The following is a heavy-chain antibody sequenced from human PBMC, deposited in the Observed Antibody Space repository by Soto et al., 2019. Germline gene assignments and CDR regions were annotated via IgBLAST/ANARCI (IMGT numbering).Heavy chain of an antibody. CDR1: GFTFSSYW. CDR3: ARVRASNWFDP. V-gene: IGHV3-7*01. CDR2: IKQDGSEK. Sequence: EVQLVESGGGLVQPGGSLRLSCAASGFTFSSYWMSWVRQAPGKGLEWVANIKQDGSEKYYVDSVKGRFTISRDNAKNSLYLQRNSLRAEDTAVYYCARVRASNWFDPWGQGTLVTVSS. J-gene: IGHJ5*02.